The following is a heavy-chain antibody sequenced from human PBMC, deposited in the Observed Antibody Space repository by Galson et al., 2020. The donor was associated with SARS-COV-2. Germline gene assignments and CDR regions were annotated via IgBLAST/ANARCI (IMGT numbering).Heavy chain of an antibody. Sequence: GGSLRLSCAASGFTFSSYGMHWVRQAPGKGLEWVAVIWYDGSNKYYADSVKGRFTISRDNSKNTLYLQMNSLRAEDTAVYYCARDIAVADPPGDYWGQGTLVTVSS. V-gene: IGHV3-33*01. CDR1: GFTFSSYG. J-gene: IGHJ4*02. CDR3: ARDIAVADPPGDY. D-gene: IGHD6-19*01. CDR2: IWYDGSNK.